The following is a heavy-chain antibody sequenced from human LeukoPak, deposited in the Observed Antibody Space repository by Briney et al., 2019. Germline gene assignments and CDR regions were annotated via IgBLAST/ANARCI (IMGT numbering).Heavy chain of an antibody. J-gene: IGHJ3*02. CDR1: GGSISSSSYY. Sequence: PSETLSLTCTVSGGSISSSSYYWGWIRQPPGKGLEWIGSIYYSGSTYYNPSLKSRVTISVDTSKNQFSLKLSSVTAADTAVYYCARDGSPDGLFDIWGQGTMVTVSS. D-gene: IGHD2-2*03. V-gene: IGHV4-39*01. CDR3: ARDGSPDGLFDI. CDR2: IYYSGST.